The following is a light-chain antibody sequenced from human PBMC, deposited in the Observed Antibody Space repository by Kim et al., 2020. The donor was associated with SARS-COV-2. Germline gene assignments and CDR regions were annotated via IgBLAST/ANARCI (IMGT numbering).Light chain of an antibody. CDR2: EDS. V-gene: IGLV3-10*01. CDR1: ALPKKY. Sequence: SYELTQPPSVSVSPGQTARITCSGDALPKKYAFWYQQKSGQAPVLVIYEDSKRLSGIPERFSGSSSGTTATLTISGAQVEDEADYYCYSTDSSGNHWVFGGGTQLTVL. J-gene: IGLJ3*02. CDR3: YSTDSSGNHWV.